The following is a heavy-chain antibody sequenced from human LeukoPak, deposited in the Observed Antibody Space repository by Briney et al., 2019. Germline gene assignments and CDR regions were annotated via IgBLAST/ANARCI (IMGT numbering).Heavy chain of an antibody. CDR1: GGSISSGDYY. V-gene: IGHV4-30-4*08. J-gene: IGHJ4*02. D-gene: IGHD5-24*01. CDR3: ASLRRDGYNCNY. CDR2: IYYSGST. Sequence: PSETLSLTCTVSGGSISSGDYYWSWIRQPPGKGLEWIGYIYYSGSTYYNPSLKSRVTTSVDTSKNQFSLKLSSVTAADTAVYYCASLRRDGYNCNYWGQGTLVTVSS.